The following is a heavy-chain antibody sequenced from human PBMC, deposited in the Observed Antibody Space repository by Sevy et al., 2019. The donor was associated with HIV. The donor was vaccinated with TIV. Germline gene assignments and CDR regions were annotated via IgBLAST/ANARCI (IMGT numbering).Heavy chain of an antibody. Sequence: SETLSLTCAVHGGSFSGYYWNWIRQPPGKGLEWIGEINHSGSTNYNPSLKSLVTISVDTSKNHFSLRLSSVTAADTAVYYCARSPPIVVVPGAPSWFDPWGQGTLVTVSS. CDR2: INHSGST. CDR1: GGSFSGYY. CDR3: ARSPPIVVVPGAPSWFDP. J-gene: IGHJ5*02. V-gene: IGHV4-34*01. D-gene: IGHD2-2*01.